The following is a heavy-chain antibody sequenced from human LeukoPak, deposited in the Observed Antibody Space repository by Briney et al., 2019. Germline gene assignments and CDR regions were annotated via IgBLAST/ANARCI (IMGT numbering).Heavy chain of an antibody. V-gene: IGHV4-59*01. CDR3: ARDGDDGGWYFDY. CDR2: IYYSGST. CDR1: GGSISNYY. J-gene: IGHJ4*02. Sequence: TSETLSLTCTVSGGSISNYYWSWIRQPPGKGLEWIGYIYYSGSTNYNPSLKSRVTISVDTSKNQFSLKLSSVTAADTAVHYCARDGDDGGWYFDYWGQGTLVTVSS. D-gene: IGHD6-19*01.